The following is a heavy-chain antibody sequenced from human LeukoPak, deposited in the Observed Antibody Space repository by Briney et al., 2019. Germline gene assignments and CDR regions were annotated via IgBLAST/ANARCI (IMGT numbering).Heavy chain of an antibody. V-gene: IGHV3-23*01. CDR1: GFTFSDYA. Sequence: GGSLRLSCVASGFTFSDYAMTWFRRAPGTGLECVSGISERDDRMDYADSVKGRFTISRDNSKNTLYLQMHSLKVEDTAIYFCAKDLGSRGLGTTLINWGQGTLVTVSS. CDR3: AKDLGSRGLGTTLIN. J-gene: IGHJ4*02. CDR2: ISERDDRM. D-gene: IGHD1/OR15-1a*01.